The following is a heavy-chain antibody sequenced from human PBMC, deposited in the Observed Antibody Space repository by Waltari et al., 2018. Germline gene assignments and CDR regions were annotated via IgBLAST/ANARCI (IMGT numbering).Heavy chain of an antibody. Sequence: EVQLVRSGAEVTQPGATGTISCKAAGNTFTEYHMHWVQQAPGKVLEWMGRVDPEDGETIYAEKFQGRVTITADTSTDTAYMELSSLRSEDTAVYYCATDTYYYDSSGWSYWGQGTLVTVSS. CDR1: GNTFTEYH. V-gene: IGHV1-69-2*01. CDR2: VDPEDGET. J-gene: IGHJ4*02. D-gene: IGHD3-22*01. CDR3: ATDTYYYDSSGWSY.